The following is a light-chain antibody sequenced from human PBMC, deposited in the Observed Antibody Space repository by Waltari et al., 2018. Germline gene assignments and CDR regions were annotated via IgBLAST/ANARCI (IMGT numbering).Light chain of an antibody. V-gene: IGKV1-8*01. Sequence: AIRMTQSPSSLSASTGDGVTITCRESQNFSSYLAWYQQTAGKAPTLLIFAASTLQTGVPSRFSGSGSGTDLTLTISRLQSEDLGTYYCQQYYNYPFTFGGGTKVEL. CDR3: QQYYNYPFT. J-gene: IGKJ4*01. CDR2: AAS. CDR1: QNFSSY.